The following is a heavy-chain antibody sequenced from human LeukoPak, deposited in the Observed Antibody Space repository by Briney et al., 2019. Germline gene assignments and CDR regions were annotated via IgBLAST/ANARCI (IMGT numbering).Heavy chain of an antibody. CDR1: GGSISSYY. CDR2: IYYSGST. V-gene: IGHV4-59*08. Sequence: KPSETLSLTCTVSGGSISSYYWSWIRQPPGKGLEWIGYIYYSGSTNYNHSLKSRVTMSVDTSKNQFSLKLSSVTAADTAVYYCARQRPHYYYYGMDVWGQGTTVTVSS. CDR3: ARQRPHYYYYGMDV. J-gene: IGHJ6*02.